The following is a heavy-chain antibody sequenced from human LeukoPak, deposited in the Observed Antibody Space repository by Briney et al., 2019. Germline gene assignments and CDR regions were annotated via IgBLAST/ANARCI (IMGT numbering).Heavy chain of an antibody. J-gene: IGHJ4*02. V-gene: IGHV5-51*01. Sequence: GESLKISCKGFGYSFSNYWIGWVRQMPGKGLEWMGIIYLGDSDTRYSPSFQGQVTISVDKSINTAYLQWRSLKAADTAMYYCARRGYNYDYGFDFWGQGTLVTVSS. CDR1: GYSFSNYW. CDR3: ARRGYNYDYGFDF. D-gene: IGHD5-18*01. CDR2: IYLGDSDT.